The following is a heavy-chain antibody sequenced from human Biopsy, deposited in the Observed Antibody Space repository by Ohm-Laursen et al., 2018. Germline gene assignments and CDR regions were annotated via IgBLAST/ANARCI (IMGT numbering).Heavy chain of an antibody. J-gene: IGHJ6*02. CDR3: AKDKGTFNFYYYGMDV. Sequence: SLRLSCAASGFTFSNSGMHWVRQAPGKGLEWVAAISYDGSKTDYGDSVKGRLNISRDNSKNTLDLQMSSMRVEDTAVYFCAKDKGTFNFYYYGMDVWGQGTTVTVSS. D-gene: IGHD2/OR15-2a*01. CDR2: ISYDGSKT. CDR1: GFTFSNSG. V-gene: IGHV3-30*18.